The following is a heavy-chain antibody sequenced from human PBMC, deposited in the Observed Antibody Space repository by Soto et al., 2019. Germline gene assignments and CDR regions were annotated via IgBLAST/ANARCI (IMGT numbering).Heavy chain of an antibody. V-gene: IGHV3-7*03. Sequence: EVQLVESGGGLVQPGGSLRLSCAASGFTLRNYWMSWVRQAPGKGLEWVLSIKRDGSETYSVDSVRGRFTSSRDNAENSVDLQMHSLRADDTAVYFCAKGYGYYFDSWGQGTQVTVSS. CDR2: IKRDGSET. J-gene: IGHJ4*02. D-gene: IGHD5-18*01. CDR1: GFTLRNYW. CDR3: AKGYGYYFDS.